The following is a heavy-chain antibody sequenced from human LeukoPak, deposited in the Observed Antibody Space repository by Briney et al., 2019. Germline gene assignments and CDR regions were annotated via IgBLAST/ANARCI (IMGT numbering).Heavy chain of an antibody. V-gene: IGHV3-23*01. J-gene: IGHJ4*02. CDR1: GLSFSSYA. Sequence: GGSLRLSCAASGLSFSSYAMSWVRQAPGKGLEWVSAISGSGGSTYYADSVKGRFTISRDNSKNTLYLQMNSLRAEDTAVYYCATIPSQVVVAAPDYWGQGTLVTVSS. CDR2: ISGSGGST. CDR3: ATIPSQVVVAAPDY. D-gene: IGHD2-15*01.